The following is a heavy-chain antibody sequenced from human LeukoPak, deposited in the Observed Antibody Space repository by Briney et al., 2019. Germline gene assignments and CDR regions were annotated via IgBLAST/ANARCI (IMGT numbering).Heavy chain of an antibody. J-gene: IGHJ5*02. CDR3: ARAGAMVFSGP. Sequence: PSETLSLTCAVYGGSFSGYYWSWIRQPPGKGLEWIGEINHSGSTNYNPSLKSRVTISVDTSKNQFSLKLSSVTAADTAVYYCARAGAMVFSGPWGQGTLVTVSS. D-gene: IGHD5-18*01. CDR1: GGSFSGYY. CDR2: INHSGST. V-gene: IGHV4-34*01.